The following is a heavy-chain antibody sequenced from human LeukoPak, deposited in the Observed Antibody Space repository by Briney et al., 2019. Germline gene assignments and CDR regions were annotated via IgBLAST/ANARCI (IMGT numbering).Heavy chain of an antibody. Sequence: PSETLSLTCTVSGYSISSGYYWGWIRQPPGKGLEWIGSIYHSGSTYYNPSLKSRVTISVDTSKNQFSLKLSSVTAADTAVYYCARVWWELPFRGLWVFDYWGQGTLVTVSS. CDR3: ARVWWELPFRGLWVFDY. CDR1: GYSISSGYY. D-gene: IGHD1-26*01. J-gene: IGHJ4*02. V-gene: IGHV4-38-2*02. CDR2: IYHSGST.